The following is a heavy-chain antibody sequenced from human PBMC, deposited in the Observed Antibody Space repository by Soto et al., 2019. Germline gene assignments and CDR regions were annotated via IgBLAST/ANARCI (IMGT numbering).Heavy chain of an antibody. CDR3: ARGVDDILTGYYNLLDY. V-gene: IGHV3-33*01. CDR2: IWYDGSNK. Sequence: QVQLVESGGGVVQPGRSLRLSCAASGFTFSSYGMHWVRQAPGKGLEWVAVIWYDGSNKYYADSVKGRFTISRDNSKNTPYLQMNSLSAEDTAVYYCARGVDDILTGYYNLLDYWGQGTLVTVSS. J-gene: IGHJ4*02. D-gene: IGHD3-9*01. CDR1: GFTFSSYG.